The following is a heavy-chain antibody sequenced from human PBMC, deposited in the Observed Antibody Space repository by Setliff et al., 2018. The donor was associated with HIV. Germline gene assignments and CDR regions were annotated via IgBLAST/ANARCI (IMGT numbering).Heavy chain of an antibody. CDR3: AGSILTGYYTFGADY. D-gene: IGHD3-9*01. Sequence: SVKVSCKASGGTFSNYGMSWVRQAPGQGLEWMGGIIPISGTANYAQKFQGRVTITTDESTSTAYMELSSLRSEDTAVYYCAGSILTGYYTFGADYWGQGTLVTVS. CDR2: IIPISGTA. CDR1: GGTFSNYG. V-gene: IGHV1-69*05. J-gene: IGHJ4*02.